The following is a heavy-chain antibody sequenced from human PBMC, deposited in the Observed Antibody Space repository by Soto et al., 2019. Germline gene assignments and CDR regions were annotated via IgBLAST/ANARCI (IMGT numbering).Heavy chain of an antibody. CDR3: AKEGGSRRYFDY. J-gene: IGHJ4*02. V-gene: IGHV3-23*01. D-gene: IGHD3-16*01. CDR1: GFTFSSYA. Sequence: GESLKISCAASGFTFSSYAMSWVRQAPGKGLEWVSAISGSGGSTYYADSVKGRFTISRDNSKNTLYLQMNSLRAEDTAVYYCAKEGGSRRYFDYWGQGTLVTVSS. CDR2: ISGSGGST.